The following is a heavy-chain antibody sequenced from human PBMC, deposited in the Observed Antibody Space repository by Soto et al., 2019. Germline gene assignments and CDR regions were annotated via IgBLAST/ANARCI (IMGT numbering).Heavy chain of an antibody. CDR1: GYTLTELS. D-gene: IGHD1-20*01. Sequence: QVQLVQSGAEVKKPGASVKVSCKVSGYTLTELSMHWVRQAPGKGLEWMGGFDPEDGETIYAQKFQGRVTMPEDTSTDTAYMELGSLRSEDTAVYYCAISLEHNWFDPWGQGTLVTVSS. V-gene: IGHV1-24*01. CDR2: FDPEDGET. CDR3: AISLEHNWFDP. J-gene: IGHJ5*02.